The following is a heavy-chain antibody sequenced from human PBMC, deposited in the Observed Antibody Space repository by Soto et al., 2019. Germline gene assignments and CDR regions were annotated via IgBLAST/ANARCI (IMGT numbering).Heavy chain of an antibody. CDR1: GGTFSSYA. CDR3: ARVKGLEATMEGWFDP. J-gene: IGHJ5*02. D-gene: IGHD5-12*01. V-gene: IGHV1-69*01. CDR2: IIPIFGTA. Sequence: QVQLVQSGAEVKKPGSSVKVSCKASGGTFSSYAISWVRQAPGQGLEWMGGIIPIFGTANYAQKFQGRVTITADESTSTAYMELSSRRSEDTAVYYCARVKGLEATMEGWFDPWGQGTLVTVSS.